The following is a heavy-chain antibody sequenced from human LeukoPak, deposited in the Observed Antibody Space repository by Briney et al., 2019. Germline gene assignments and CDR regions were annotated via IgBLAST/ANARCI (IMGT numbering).Heavy chain of an antibody. J-gene: IGHJ4*02. D-gene: IGHD5-18*01. Sequence: GRSLRLSCAASGFTFSSYAMHWVRQAPGKGLEWVEVISYDGSNKYYADSVKGRFTISRDNSKNTLYLQMNSLRAEDTAVYYCARGALLDTAMAPGGYWGQGTLVTVSS. CDR2: ISYDGSNK. V-gene: IGHV3-30-3*01. CDR1: GFTFSSYA. CDR3: ARGALLDTAMAPGGY.